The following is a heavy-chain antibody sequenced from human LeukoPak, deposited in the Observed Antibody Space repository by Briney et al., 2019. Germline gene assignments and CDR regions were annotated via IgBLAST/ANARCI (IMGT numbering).Heavy chain of an antibody. Sequence: PSETLSLTCTVSGGSISSSSYYWGWIRQPPGKGLEWIGSIYYSGSTYYNPSLKSRVTISVDTSKNQFSLKLSSVTAADTAVYYCARDHGIAVAGPYNWFDPWGQGTLVTVSS. CDR2: IYYSGST. CDR1: GGSISSSSYY. D-gene: IGHD6-19*01. V-gene: IGHV4-39*02. CDR3: ARDHGIAVAGPYNWFDP. J-gene: IGHJ5*02.